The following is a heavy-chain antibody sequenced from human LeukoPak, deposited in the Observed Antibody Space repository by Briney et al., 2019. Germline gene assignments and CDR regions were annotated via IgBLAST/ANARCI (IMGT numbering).Heavy chain of an antibody. D-gene: IGHD6-19*01. CDR2: FYSSGST. Sequence: PSETLSLTCTVSGASINSGSYYWSWLRQPAGKGLEFIRHFYSSGSTNYNPSLKSRVSISVDTSKNQFFLEVTAVTAAYTAVYYCATNFGDSSGWYRFWGQGTLVAVSS. CDR1: GASINSGSYY. V-gene: IGHV4-61*09. CDR3: ATNFGDSSGWYRF. J-gene: IGHJ4*02.